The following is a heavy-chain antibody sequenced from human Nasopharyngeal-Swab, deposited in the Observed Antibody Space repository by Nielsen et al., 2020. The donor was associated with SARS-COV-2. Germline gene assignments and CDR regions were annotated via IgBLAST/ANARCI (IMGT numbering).Heavy chain of an antibody. Sequence: GESLKISCAGSGFTFSDYAMGWVRQAPGKGLEWVSSISGSGSNSSYGESVMGRFSISRDNSRNILLLQINSLRAEDTAMYYCVKDEYTFGHDAFDVWGQGTMVTVSS. CDR3: VKDEYTFGHDAFDV. CDR2: ISGSGSNS. D-gene: IGHD5-18*01. J-gene: IGHJ3*01. V-gene: IGHV3-23*01. CDR1: GFTFSDYA.